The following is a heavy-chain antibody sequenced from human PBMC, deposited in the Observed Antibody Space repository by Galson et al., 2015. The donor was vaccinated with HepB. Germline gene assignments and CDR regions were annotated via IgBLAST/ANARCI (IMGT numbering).Heavy chain of an antibody. V-gene: IGHV3-72*01. CDR3: ARGGV. CDR1: GFIFSAHY. CDR2: ISNKASSHKT. D-gene: IGHD1-26*01. J-gene: IGHJ6*04. Sequence: SLRLSCAASGFIFSAHYMDWARQAPGKGLEWVARISNKASSHKTDYAASVKGRFTISRDDSQNSVFLQMNSLKIEDTAVYCCARGGVWGKGTTVTVSS.